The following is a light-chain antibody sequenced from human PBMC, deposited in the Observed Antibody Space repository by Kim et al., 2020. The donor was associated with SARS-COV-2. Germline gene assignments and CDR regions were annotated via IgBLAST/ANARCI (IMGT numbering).Light chain of an antibody. CDR3: QKYNSAPPA. V-gene: IGKV1-27*01. J-gene: IGKJ4*01. CDR1: QDISNY. Sequence: ASVGEVVTVTCRASQDISNYVAWYQQKPGKVPKLLIYAASALQSGVPSRFSGSGSGTDFTLTISSLQPEDVATYYCQKYNSAPPAFGGGTKVDIK. CDR2: AAS.